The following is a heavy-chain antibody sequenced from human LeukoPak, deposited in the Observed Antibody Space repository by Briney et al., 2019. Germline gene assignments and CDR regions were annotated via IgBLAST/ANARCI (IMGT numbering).Heavy chain of an antibody. CDR3: ARDGGSPDY. CDR1: RDSISRHY. V-gene: IGHV4-4*07. D-gene: IGHD1-26*01. CDR2: IYTSRST. J-gene: IGHJ4*02. Sequence: ETLCLSSADPRDSISRHYWSWIPQPPRKGLEWIGRIYTSRSTTYNPSLKSRVTMSVDTSKNQFSLKLSSVTAADTAVYYCARDGGSPDYWGQGTLVTVSS.